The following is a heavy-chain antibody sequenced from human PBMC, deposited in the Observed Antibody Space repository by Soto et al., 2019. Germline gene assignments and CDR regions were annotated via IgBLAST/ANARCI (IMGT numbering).Heavy chain of an antibody. D-gene: IGHD3-3*01. CDR3: TTDPITIFGVVNDAFDI. V-gene: IGHV3-15*01. Sequence: GGSLRLSCAASGFTFSNAWMSWVRQAPGKGLEWVGRIKSKTDGGTTDYAAPVKGRFTISRDDSKNTLYLQMNSLKTEDTAVYYCTTDPITIFGVVNDAFDIWGQGTMVTVSS. CDR2: IKSKTDGGTT. CDR1: GFTFSNAW. J-gene: IGHJ3*02.